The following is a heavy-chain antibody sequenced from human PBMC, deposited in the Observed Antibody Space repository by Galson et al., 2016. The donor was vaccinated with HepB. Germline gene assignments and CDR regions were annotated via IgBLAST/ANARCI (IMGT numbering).Heavy chain of an antibody. CDR2: TFYSGTT. CDR3: ARVRSGYSGIAD. J-gene: IGHJ4*02. D-gene: IGHD3-22*01. V-gene: IGHV4-59*01. CDR1: GGSITSYF. Sequence: SETLSLTCNVSGGSITSYFWGWIRQPPGKGLEWIGYTFYSGTTNYHPSLQSRVTMSVDMSKNQLSLKLSSVTAAGTAVYYCARVRSGYSGIADWGQGTLVTVSS.